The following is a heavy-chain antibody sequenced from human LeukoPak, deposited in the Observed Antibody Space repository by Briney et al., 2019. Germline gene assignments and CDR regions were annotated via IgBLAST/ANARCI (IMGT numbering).Heavy chain of an antibody. CDR3: ARAADYVDY. CDR1: GGSISSYC. J-gene: IGHJ4*02. D-gene: IGHD6-19*01. Sequence: PSETLSLACTVSGGSISSYCWSWIRQPPGRGLEWIGYIYYSGSTNYNPSLKSRVTISVDTSKNQFSLKLSSVTAADTAVYYCARAADYVDYWGQGTLVTVSS. V-gene: IGHV4-59*01. CDR2: IYYSGST.